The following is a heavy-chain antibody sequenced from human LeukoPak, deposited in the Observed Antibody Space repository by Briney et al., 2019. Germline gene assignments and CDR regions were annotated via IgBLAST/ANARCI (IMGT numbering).Heavy chain of an antibody. CDR1: GGSFSGYY. CDR2: INHSGST. D-gene: IGHD1-7*01. V-gene: IGHV4-34*01. Sequence: SETLSLTCAVYGGSFSGYYWSWIRQPPGKGLEWIGEINHSGSTNYNPSLKSRVTISVDTSKNQFSLKLSSVTAADTAVYYCARWPGITGTTSRRYGMDVWGQGTTVTVSS. CDR3: ARWPGITGTTSRRYGMDV. J-gene: IGHJ6*02.